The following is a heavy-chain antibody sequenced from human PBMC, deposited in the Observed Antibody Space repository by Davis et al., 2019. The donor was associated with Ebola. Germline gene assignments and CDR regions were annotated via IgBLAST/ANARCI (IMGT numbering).Heavy chain of an antibody. Sequence: HSQTLSLTCAISGDSVSIYSAAWSWIRQSPARGLEWLGSTYYNSKWNSDYTVSVKSRVNINPDTSKNQFSLQLDSVTPEDTAVYYCARFSWGSRGVDYWGQGTLVTVSS. CDR2: TYYNSKWNS. V-gene: IGHV6-1*01. CDR1: GDSVSIYSAA. CDR3: ARFSWGSRGVDY. D-gene: IGHD7-27*01. J-gene: IGHJ4*02.